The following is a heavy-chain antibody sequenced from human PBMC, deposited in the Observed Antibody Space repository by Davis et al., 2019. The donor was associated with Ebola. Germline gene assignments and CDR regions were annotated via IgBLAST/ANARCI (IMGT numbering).Heavy chain of an antibody. Sequence: AASVKVSCKASGYTFTGYYMHWVRQAPGQGLEWMGRINPNSGGTNYAQKLQGRVTMTTDTSTSTAYMELRSLRSDDTAVYYCARDHTAMVFNWFDPWGQGTLVTVSS. CDR2: INPNSGGT. CDR1: GYTFTGYY. J-gene: IGHJ5*02. CDR3: ARDHTAMVFNWFDP. D-gene: IGHD5-18*01. V-gene: IGHV1-2*06.